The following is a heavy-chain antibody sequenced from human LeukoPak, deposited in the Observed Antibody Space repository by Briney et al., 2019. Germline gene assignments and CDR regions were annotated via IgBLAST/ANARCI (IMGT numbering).Heavy chain of an antibody. V-gene: IGHV3-7*01. CDR2: IKQDGSEK. D-gene: IGHD3-22*01. CDR3: ARDYYYDSSGYDHFDY. CDR1: GFTFSSYW. J-gene: IGHJ4*02. Sequence: GGSLRLSCAASGFTFSSYWTSWVRQAPGKGLEWVANIKQDGSEKYYVDSVKGRFTISRDNAKNSLYLQMNSLRAEDTAVYYCARDYYYDSSGYDHFDYWGQGTLVTVSS.